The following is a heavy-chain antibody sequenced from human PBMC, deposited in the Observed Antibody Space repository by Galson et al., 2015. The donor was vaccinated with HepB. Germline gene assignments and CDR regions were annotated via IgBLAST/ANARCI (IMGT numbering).Heavy chain of an antibody. V-gene: IGHV3-21*01. Sequence: SMRLSCTASGFTFNSYNMNWVRQAPGKGLGWVSSISYSSNYIRYANSVKGRFTISRDNAKNSLYLQMNSLSAEDTAVYYCARYWGIPVSGSWLFDPWGQGTLVTVSS. CDR2: ISYSSNYI. CDR1: GFTFNSYN. D-gene: IGHD6-19*01. J-gene: IGHJ5*02. CDR3: ARYWGIPVSGSWLFDP.